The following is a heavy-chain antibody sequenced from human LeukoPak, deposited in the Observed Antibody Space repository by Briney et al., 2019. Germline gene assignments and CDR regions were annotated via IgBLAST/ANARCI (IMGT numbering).Heavy chain of an antibody. J-gene: IGHJ6*03. V-gene: IGHV1-18*01. CDR2: ISAYNGNT. Sequence: GASVKVSCKASGYTFTSYGISWVRQAPGQGLEWMGWISAYNGNTNYAQKLQGRVTMTTDTSTSTAYMELRSLRSDDTAVYYCARVVVPAAINSGYYYYYYMDVWGKGTTVTVSS. D-gene: IGHD2-2*02. CDR3: ARVVVPAAINSGYYYYYYMDV. CDR1: GYTFTSYG.